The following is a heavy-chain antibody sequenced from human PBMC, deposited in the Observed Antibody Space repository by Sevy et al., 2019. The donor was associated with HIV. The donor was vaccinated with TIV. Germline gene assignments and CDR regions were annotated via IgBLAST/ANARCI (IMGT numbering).Heavy chain of an antibody. CDR3: VRDRGGP. Sequence: GGSLRLSCAASDFTFSGHALHWVRQAPGKGLEWVAVISYDGNNKNYAGSVKGRFTISRDNSKNTLYLQMNSLTGEDTAVYYCVRDRGGPWGQGIRVTVSS. D-gene: IGHD3-10*01. J-gene: IGHJ5*02. CDR1: DFTFSGHA. V-gene: IGHV3-30-3*01. CDR2: ISYDGNNK.